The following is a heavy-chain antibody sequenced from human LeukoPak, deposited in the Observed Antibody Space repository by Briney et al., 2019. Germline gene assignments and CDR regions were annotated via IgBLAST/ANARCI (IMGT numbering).Heavy chain of an antibody. Sequence: GASVKVSCKASGYTLTSYHLHWVRQAPGQGLEWMGGIIPICGTANYAQKFQGRVTITAEKSTSTAYMELSSLRSEDTAVYYCARDSGIAAAASFAFDIWGQGTMVTVSS. D-gene: IGHD6-13*01. CDR2: IIPICGTA. CDR3: ARDSGIAAAASFAFDI. CDR1: GYTLTSYH. V-gene: IGHV1-69*06. J-gene: IGHJ3*02.